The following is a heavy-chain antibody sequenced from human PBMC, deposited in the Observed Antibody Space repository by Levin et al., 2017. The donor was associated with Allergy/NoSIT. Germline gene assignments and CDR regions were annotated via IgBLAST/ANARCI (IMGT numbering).Heavy chain of an antibody. Sequence: TSETLSLTCAVSGGSISSSNWWSWVRQPPGKGLEWIGEIFHSGSTNYNPSLKSRVTISVDKSKNQFSLKLTSVTAADTAVYYCARGSGSYHSPFDYWGQGTLVTVSS. CDR2: IFHSGST. CDR3: ARGSGSYHSPFDY. D-gene: IGHD3-10*01. CDR1: GGSISSSNW. V-gene: IGHV4-4*02. J-gene: IGHJ4*02.